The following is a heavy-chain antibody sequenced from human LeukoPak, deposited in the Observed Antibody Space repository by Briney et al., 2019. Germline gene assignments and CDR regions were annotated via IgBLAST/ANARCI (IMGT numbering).Heavy chain of an antibody. CDR1: GYTFTGYY. CDR2: IIPIFGTA. J-gene: IGHJ4*02. V-gene: IGHV1-69*06. CDR3: ARSSGSYVEPFDY. Sequence: SVKVSCKASGYTFTGYYMHWVRQAPGQGLEWMGGIIPIFGTANYAQKFQGRVTITADKSTSTAYMELSSLRSEDTAVYYCARSSGSYVEPFDYWGQGTLVTVSS. D-gene: IGHD1-26*01.